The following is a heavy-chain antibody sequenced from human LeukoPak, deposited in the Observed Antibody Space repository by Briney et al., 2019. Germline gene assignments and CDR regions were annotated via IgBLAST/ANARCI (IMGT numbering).Heavy chain of an antibody. CDR2: VDLEDGDT. Sequence: VKISCKASGYTFNDYYVHWVQQAPGKGLEWMGRVDLEDGDTIYAEKFQGRVTITADTSTDTAYMDLSSLRSFDTAVYYCARGSRSFDWLRSYFDFWGQGTLVSGFS. V-gene: IGHV1-69-2*01. J-gene: IGHJ4*02. CDR3: ARGSRSFDWLRSYFDF. D-gene: IGHD3-9*01. CDR1: GYTFNDYY.